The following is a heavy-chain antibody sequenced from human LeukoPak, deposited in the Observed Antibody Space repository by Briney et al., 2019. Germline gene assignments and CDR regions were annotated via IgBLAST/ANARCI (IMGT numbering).Heavy chain of an antibody. Sequence: SETLSLTCAVYGGSFSGYYWSWIRQPPGKGLEWIGRIYTSGSTNYNPSLKSRVTMSVDTSKNQFSLKLSSVTAADTAVYYCARTLISRTWFDPWGQGTLVTVSS. V-gene: IGHV4-59*10. D-gene: IGHD3-3*02. J-gene: IGHJ5*02. CDR3: ARTLISRTWFDP. CDR1: GGSFSGYY. CDR2: IYTSGST.